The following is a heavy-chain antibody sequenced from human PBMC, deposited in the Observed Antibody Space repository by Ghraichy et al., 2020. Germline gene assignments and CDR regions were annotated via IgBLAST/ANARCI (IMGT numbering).Heavy chain of an antibody. D-gene: IGHD6-13*01. J-gene: IGHJ6*02. V-gene: IGHV3-7*01. Sequence: EGSLRLSCAASGFTFSSYWMSWVRQAPGKGLEWVANINQDGSEKYYVDSVKGRFTISRDNAKNSLYLQLNSLRAEDTAVYYCARDEGQGYSSSWYGTDVWGQGTTVTVSS. CDR2: INQDGSEK. CDR1: GFTFSSYW. CDR3: ARDEGQGYSSSWYGTDV.